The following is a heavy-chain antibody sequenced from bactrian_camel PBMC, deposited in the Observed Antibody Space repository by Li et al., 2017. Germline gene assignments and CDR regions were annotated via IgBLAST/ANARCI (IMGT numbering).Heavy chain of an antibody. CDR1: GITVSRDC. J-gene: IGHJ6*01. CDR3: AADRWPEGSFPRCDFAH. V-gene: IGHV3S40*01. D-gene: IGHD6*01. Sequence: VQLVESGGGSVQAGGSLRLSCVASGITVSRDCMAWFRQAPGEEREGVAAIDTGDEGPYYADSVKGRFTITRDNEKNTVYLQMNRLQPADTAMYYCAADRWPEGSFPRCDFAHWGQGTQVTVS. CDR2: IDTGDEGP.